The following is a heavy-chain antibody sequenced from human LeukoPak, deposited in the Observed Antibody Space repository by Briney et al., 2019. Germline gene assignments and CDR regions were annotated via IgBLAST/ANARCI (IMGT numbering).Heavy chain of an antibody. CDR2: IYDSGST. J-gene: IGHJ4*02. D-gene: IGHD3-22*01. CDR3: ARGPHERSGYPDD. CDR1: GGSISSGGYS. Sequence: PSETLSLTCAVSGGSISSGGYSWSWIRQPPGKGLEWIGYIYDSGSTFYNPSLKSRVTVSVDRSKNQFSLKLSSVTAADTAVYYCARGPHERSGYPDDWGQGTLVTVSS. V-gene: IGHV4-30-2*01.